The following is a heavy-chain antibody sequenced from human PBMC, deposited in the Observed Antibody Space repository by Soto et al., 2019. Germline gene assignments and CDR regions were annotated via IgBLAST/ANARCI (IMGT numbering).Heavy chain of an antibody. D-gene: IGHD3-22*01. CDR2: IIPIFGTA. CDR3: ARGLGREYHDTRGYFHLDY. J-gene: IGHJ4*02. V-gene: IGHV1-69*06. Sequence: GASVKVSCKASGGTFSSYAISWVRQAPGQGLEWMGGIIPIFGTANYAQKFQGRVTITADKSTSTAYMELSSLRSEDTAVYYCARGLGREYHDTRGYFHLDYWGQGTLVTVSS. CDR1: GGTFSSYA.